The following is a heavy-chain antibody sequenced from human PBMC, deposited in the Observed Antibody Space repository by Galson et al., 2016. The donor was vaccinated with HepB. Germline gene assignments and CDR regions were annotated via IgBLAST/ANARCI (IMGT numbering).Heavy chain of an antibody. Sequence: SLRLSCAASGFTVSSSYMSWVRQAPGKELEWVSVIYAGGSTYYADSVKGRFSISRDNSKNTLYLLMNSLKAEDTAVYYCTRRAFDYGDYPFDHWGQGTLVTVSS. CDR3: TRRAFDYGDYPFDH. J-gene: IGHJ4*02. CDR1: GFTVSSSY. V-gene: IGHV3-53*01. CDR2: IYAGGST. D-gene: IGHD4-17*01.